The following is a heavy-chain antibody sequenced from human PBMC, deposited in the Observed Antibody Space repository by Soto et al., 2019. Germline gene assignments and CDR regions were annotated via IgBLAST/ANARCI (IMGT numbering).Heavy chain of an antibody. J-gene: IGHJ4*02. V-gene: IGHV4-39*07. D-gene: IGHD3-3*01. CDR1: GGSISSSSYY. CDR2: IYYSGST. Sequence: LSLTCTVSGGSISSSSYYWGWIRQPPGTGLEWIGSIYYSGSTYYNPSLKSRVTISVDTSKNQFSLKLSSVTAADTAVYYCARVNFWSGYSYYFDYWGQGTLVTVSS. CDR3: ARVNFWSGYSYYFDY.